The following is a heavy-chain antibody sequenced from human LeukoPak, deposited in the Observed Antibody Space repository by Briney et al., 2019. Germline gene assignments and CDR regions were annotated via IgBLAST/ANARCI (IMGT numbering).Heavy chain of an antibody. V-gene: IGHV3-48*01. CDR3: ATSYYGSGRDV. J-gene: IGHJ6*02. CDR1: GFTFSSYS. Sequence: GGSLRLSCAASGFTFSSYSMNWVRQAPGKGLEWVSYISSSSSTIYYADSVKGRFTISRDNAKNSLYLQMNSLRAEDTAVYYCATSYYGSGRDVWGQGTTVTVSS. D-gene: IGHD3-10*01. CDR2: ISSSSSTI.